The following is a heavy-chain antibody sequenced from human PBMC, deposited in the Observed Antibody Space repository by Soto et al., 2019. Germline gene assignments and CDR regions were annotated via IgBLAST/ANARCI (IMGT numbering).Heavy chain of an antibody. CDR2: IYYSGST. CDR1: GGSISSYY. D-gene: IGHD3-22*01. V-gene: IGHV4-59*01. Sequence: SETLSLTCTVSGGSISSYYWSWIRQPPGKGLEWIGYIYYSGSTNYNPSLKSRVTISVDTSKNQFSLKLSSVTAADTAVYYCARGWGYDSSGYYFNWLDPWGQGTLVTVSS. J-gene: IGHJ5*02. CDR3: ARGWGYDSSGYYFNWLDP.